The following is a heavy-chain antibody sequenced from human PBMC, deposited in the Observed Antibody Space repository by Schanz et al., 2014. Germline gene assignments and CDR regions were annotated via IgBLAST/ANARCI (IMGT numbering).Heavy chain of an antibody. D-gene: IGHD3-10*01. Sequence: EVQLLESGGGLVQPGGSLRLSCAASGFTFSIYAMHWVRQAPGKGLEWVSYVSRSTPDIYYADSVKGRFTMSRDNAKNSVFLQMNSLRAEDTAVYYCARPALWFGDNCFDPWGQGTLVTVSS. J-gene: IGHJ5*02. CDR2: VSRSTPDI. CDR3: ARPALWFGDNCFDP. V-gene: IGHV3-48*01. CDR1: GFTFSIYA.